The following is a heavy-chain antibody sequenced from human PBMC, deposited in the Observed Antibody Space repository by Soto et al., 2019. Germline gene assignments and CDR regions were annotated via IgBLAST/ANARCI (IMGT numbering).Heavy chain of an antibody. V-gene: IGHV2-5*02. D-gene: IGHD3-22*01. CDR2: IYWDDDK. CDR1: GFSLSTIGVG. Sequence: QITLKESGPTLVKPAQTLTLTCTVSGFSLSTIGVGVGWIRQPPGKALEWLALIYWDDDKRYSPSLKSRLTITKDTSQNQVVLRITNMDPVNTATYFCAHRLTSPYYYDTSDYPHVFDIWGQWTLVAVSS. J-gene: IGHJ3*02. CDR3: AHRLTSPYYYDTSDYPHVFDI.